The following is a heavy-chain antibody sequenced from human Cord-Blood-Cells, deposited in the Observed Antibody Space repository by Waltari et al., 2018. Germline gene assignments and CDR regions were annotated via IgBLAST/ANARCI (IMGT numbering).Heavy chain of an antibody. CDR2: ISWNSGSI. CDR3: AKGRRITIFGVVIDY. J-gene: IGHJ4*02. Sequence: EVQLVESGGGLVQPGRSLRLSCAASGFPFDDYAMHWVRQAPGKGLEWVSGISWNSGSIGYADSVKGRFTISRDNAKNSLYLQMNSLRAEDTALYYCAKGRRITIFGVVIDYWGQGTLVTVSS. V-gene: IGHV3-9*01. CDR1: GFPFDDYA. D-gene: IGHD3-3*01.